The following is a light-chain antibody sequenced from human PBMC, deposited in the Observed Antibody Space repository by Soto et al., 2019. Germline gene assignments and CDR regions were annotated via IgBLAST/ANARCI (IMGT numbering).Light chain of an antibody. J-gene: IGKJ2*01. CDR2: ASS. CDR1: QSISKY. V-gene: IGKV1-39*01. Sequence: DIQMTQSPSSLSASVGDRVTITCRASQSISKYLNWFLQRPGKAPNLLIYASSSLQSGVPSRFSGSGSGTEFTLTISSLQPEDVATYYCQQGYSIPYTFGQGTKLEIK. CDR3: QQGYSIPYT.